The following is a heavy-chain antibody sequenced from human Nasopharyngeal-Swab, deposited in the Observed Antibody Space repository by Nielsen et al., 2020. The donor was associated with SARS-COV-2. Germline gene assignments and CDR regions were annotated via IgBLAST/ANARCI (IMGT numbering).Heavy chain of an antibody. J-gene: IGHJ4*02. Sequence: RQAPGKGLEWIGYIYYSGSTYYNPSLKSRVTISVDTSKNQFSLKLISVTAADTAVYYCAREGNCSGGSCYSYFDYWGQGTLVTVSS. CDR3: AREGNCSGGSCYSYFDY. V-gene: IGHV4-30-4*01. D-gene: IGHD2-15*01. CDR2: IYYSGST.